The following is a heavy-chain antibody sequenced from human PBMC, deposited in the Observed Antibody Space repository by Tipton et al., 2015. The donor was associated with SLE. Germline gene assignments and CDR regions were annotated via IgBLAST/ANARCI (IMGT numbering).Heavy chain of an antibody. CDR1: GGSFSGYY. V-gene: IGHV4-34*09. J-gene: IGHJ2*01. CDR2: INHSGST. CDR3: ARRPYWYFDV. Sequence: TLSLTCAVYGGSFSGYYWSWIRQPPGKGLEWIGEINHSGSTNYNPSLKSRVTISVDTSKNQFSLKMSSVTAADTAVYYCARRPYWYFDVWGRGTLVTVSS.